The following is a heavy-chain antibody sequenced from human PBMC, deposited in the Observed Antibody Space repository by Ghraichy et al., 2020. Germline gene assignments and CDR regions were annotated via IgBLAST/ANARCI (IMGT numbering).Heavy chain of an antibody. CDR1: GVTVTSHG. V-gene: IGHV3-30*18. D-gene: IGHD3-22*01. CDR3: AKGYYDRSAYYETDFFDV. CDR2: QSYDGSNI. Sequence: GGSLRLSCAASGVTVTSHGFYWVRQAPGKGLEWVAAQSYDGSNIYYADSVKGRFTISRDYSKNTLHLQMNSLRAEDTALYYCAKGYYDRSAYYETDFFDVWCQGTMVIVSS. J-gene: IGHJ3*01.